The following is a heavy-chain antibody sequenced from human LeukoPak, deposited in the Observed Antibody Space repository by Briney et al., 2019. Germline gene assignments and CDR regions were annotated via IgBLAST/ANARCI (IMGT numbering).Heavy chain of an antibody. Sequence: PSETLSLTCTVSGGSISTYYWSWIRQPPGKGLDWIGYIYYSGSTNYNPSLRSRVTISLDTSKNQFSLKLSSVTAADTAVYYCAGHHPRNTVDFWGQGTLVTVSS. J-gene: IGHJ4*02. CDR2: IYYSGST. CDR3: AGHHPRNTVDF. V-gene: IGHV4-59*08. CDR1: GGSISTYY. D-gene: IGHD2/OR15-2a*01.